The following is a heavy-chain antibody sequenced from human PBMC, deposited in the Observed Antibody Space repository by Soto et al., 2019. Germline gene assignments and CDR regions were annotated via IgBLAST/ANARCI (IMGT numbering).Heavy chain of an antibody. Sequence: ASVKVSCKASGGTFSSYAISWVRQAPGQGLEWMGGIIPIFGTANYAQKFQGRVTITADESTSTAYMELSSLRSEDPAVYYCASDPSLYDSRRYYPYWGKETLVTVSS. J-gene: IGHJ4*02. CDR3: ASDPSLYDSRRYYPY. V-gene: IGHV1-69*13. CDR1: GGTFSSYA. CDR2: IIPIFGTA. D-gene: IGHD3-22*01.